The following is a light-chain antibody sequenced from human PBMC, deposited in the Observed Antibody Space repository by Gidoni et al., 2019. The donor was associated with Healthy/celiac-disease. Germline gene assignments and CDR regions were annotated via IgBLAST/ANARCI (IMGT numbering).Light chain of an antibody. J-gene: IGKJ1*01. CDR3: QQYGSSPVT. Sequence: EIVLPHSPGTLSLSPGERATLSCRASQSVSSSYLAWYQQKPGQAPRLLIYGASSRATGIPDRFSGSGSGTDFTLTISRLEPEDFAVYYCQQYGSSPVTFGQGTKVEIK. CDR2: GAS. CDR1: QSVSSSY. V-gene: IGKV3-20*01.